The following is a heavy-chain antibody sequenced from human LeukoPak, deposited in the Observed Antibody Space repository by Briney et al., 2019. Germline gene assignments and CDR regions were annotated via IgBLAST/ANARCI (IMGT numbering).Heavy chain of an antibody. Sequence: GESLKISCKGYGYSFTSYWIGWVRQLPGKGLEWMGIIYAGDSDTRYSPFFQGQVTFSVDTSISTAYLHWGGLKASDTAMYYCARFALTSSLDYWGQGTLVTVSS. J-gene: IGHJ4*02. CDR2: IYAGDSDT. V-gene: IGHV5-51*01. CDR1: GYSFTSYW. CDR3: ARFALTSSLDY. D-gene: IGHD6-13*01.